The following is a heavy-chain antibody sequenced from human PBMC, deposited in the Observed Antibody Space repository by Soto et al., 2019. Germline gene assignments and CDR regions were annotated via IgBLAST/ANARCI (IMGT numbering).Heavy chain of an antibody. D-gene: IGHD2-15*01. CDR2: ISYDGSNK. Sequence: GGSLRLSCAASGFTFSSYAMHWVRQAPGKGLEWVAVISYDGSNKYYADSVKGRFTISRDNSKNTLYLQMNSLRAEDTAVYYCARCFPVALGWPPYYYYYMDVWGQGTTVTVSS. V-gene: IGHV3-30-3*01. CDR3: ARCFPVALGWPPYYYYYMDV. J-gene: IGHJ6*03. CDR1: GFTFSSYA.